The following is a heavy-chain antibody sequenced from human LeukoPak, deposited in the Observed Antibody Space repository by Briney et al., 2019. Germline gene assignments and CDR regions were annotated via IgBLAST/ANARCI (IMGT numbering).Heavy chain of an antibody. Sequence: SETLSLTCAVYGGSFSGYYWSWIRQPPGKGLEWIGEINHSGSTNYNPSLKSRVTISVDTSKNQFSLKLSSVTAADTAVYYCARHPVSRFLSHRPKNWFDPWGQGTLVTVSS. CDR3: ARHPVSRFLSHRPKNWFDP. CDR2: INHSGST. D-gene: IGHD1-14*01. CDR1: GGSFSGYY. V-gene: IGHV4-34*01. J-gene: IGHJ5*02.